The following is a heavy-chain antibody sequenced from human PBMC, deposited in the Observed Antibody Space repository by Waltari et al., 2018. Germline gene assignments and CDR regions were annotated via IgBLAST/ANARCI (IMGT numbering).Heavy chain of an antibody. V-gene: IGHV3-33*01. CDR3: ARQPYYYDSSGGLDC. D-gene: IGHD3-22*01. J-gene: IGHJ4*02. CDR1: GFTFSSYG. CDR2: IWDDGSNK. Sequence: QVQLVESGGGVVQPGRSLRLSCAASGFTFSSYGMHWVRQAPGKGLEWVAVIWDDGSNKYYADSVKGRFTISRDNSKNTLYLQMNSLRAEDTAVYYCARQPYYYDSSGGLDCWGQGTLVTVSS.